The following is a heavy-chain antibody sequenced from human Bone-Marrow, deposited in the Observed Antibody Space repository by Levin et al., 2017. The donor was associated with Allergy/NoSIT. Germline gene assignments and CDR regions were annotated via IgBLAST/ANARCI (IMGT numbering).Heavy chain of an antibody. CDR2: ISGYSGNT. CDR3: ARVSYFESSGYYYP. J-gene: IGHJ4*02. D-gene: IGHD3-22*01. Sequence: GESLKISCKASGFTFTTYGIIWVRQAPGQGLEWMGWISGYSGNTDYAQKFQGRVSMTTDTSTSTAYMELRNLRSDDTAVYYCARVSYFESSGYYYPWGQGTQVTVSS. V-gene: IGHV1-18*01. CDR1: GFTFTTYG.